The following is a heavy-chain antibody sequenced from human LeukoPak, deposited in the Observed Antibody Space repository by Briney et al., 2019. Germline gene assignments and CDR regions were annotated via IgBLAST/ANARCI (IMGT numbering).Heavy chain of an antibody. V-gene: IGHV1-46*01. Sequence: ASVKVSCKASGYTFTSYYMHWVRQAPGQGLEWMGIINPSGGSTSYAQKFQGRVTMTRDMSTSTVYMELSSLRSEDTAVYYCARDGGYCSSTSCYTADWFDPWGQGTLVTVSS. CDR3: ARDGGYCSSTSCYTADWFDP. J-gene: IGHJ5*02. CDR2: INPSGGST. D-gene: IGHD2-2*02. CDR1: GYTFTSYY.